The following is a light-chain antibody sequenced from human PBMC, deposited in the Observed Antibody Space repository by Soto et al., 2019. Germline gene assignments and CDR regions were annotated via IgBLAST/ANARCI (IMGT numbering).Light chain of an antibody. V-gene: IGKV3-20*01. J-gene: IGKJ1*01. CDR2: GAT. Sequence: EIVLTQSPGTLSLSPGERATLSCRASQSFSSNYLAWSQQKPGQAPRRLISGATSRATGIPDRFSGTGSGTDFTLTISRLEPEDCAVYYCQQYAASPETFGQGTKVEIK. CDR1: QSFSSNY. CDR3: QQYAASPET.